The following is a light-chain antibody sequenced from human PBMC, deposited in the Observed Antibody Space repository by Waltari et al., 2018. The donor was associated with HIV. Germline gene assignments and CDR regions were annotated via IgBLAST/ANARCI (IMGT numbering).Light chain of an antibody. J-gene: IGLJ3*02. Sequence: QSVLTQQPSVSGAPGQRVTISCTGSSSTTGAGYDGHWYQQLPGTAPKLLIYGNSTRPSVSPDRFSGSKSGTSASLAITGLLAEDEAYYYCQSYDSSLSVWVFGGGTKLTVL. CDR2: GNS. CDR1: SSTTGAGYD. CDR3: QSYDSSLSVWV. V-gene: IGLV1-40*01.